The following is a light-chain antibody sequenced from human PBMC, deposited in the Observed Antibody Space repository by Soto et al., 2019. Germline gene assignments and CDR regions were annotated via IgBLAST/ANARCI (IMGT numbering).Light chain of an antibody. V-gene: IGLV2-8*01. CDR3: ASYAGGKNFYV. CDR1: SSDVGGYNY. CDR2: EVS. Sequence: QSVLTQPASVSGSPGQSITISCTGTSSDVGGYNYVSWYQQHPGKAPKLMIYEVSNRPSGVPDRFSGSKSGNTASLTVSGLQAEDEADYHCASYAGGKNFYVFGTGTKVTV. J-gene: IGLJ1*01.